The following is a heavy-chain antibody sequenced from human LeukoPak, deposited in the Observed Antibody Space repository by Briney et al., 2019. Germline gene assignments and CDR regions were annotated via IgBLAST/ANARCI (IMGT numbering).Heavy chain of an antibody. CDR2: ISWDGGST. D-gene: IGHD2-21*02. J-gene: IGHJ4*02. Sequence: GGSLRLSCAASGFTFDDYAMHWVRQAPGKGLEWVSLISWDGGSTYYADSVKGRFTISRDNNKNSLYLQMNSLRAEDTALYYCAKDIGYCGGDCYSWVDYWGQGTLVTVSS. CDR3: AKDIGYCGGDCYSWVDY. V-gene: IGHV3-43D*03. CDR1: GFTFDDYA.